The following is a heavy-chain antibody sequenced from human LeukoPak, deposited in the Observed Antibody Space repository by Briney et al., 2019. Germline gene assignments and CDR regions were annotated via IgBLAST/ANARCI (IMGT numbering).Heavy chain of an antibody. J-gene: IGHJ4*02. Sequence: PSETLSLTCTVSGGSISSSSYYWGWIRQPPGKGLEWIGSIYYSGSTYYNPSLKSRVTISVDTSKNQFSLKLRSVTAANTAVYYCARGARAARWGGPSRYYFDYWGQGTLVTVSS. D-gene: IGHD6-6*01. CDR2: IYYSGST. CDR1: GGSISSSSYY. CDR3: ARGARAARWGGPSRYYFDY. V-gene: IGHV4-39*07.